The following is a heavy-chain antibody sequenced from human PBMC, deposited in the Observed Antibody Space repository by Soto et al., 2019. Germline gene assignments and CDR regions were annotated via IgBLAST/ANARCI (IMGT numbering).Heavy chain of an antibody. CDR2: IRTAGEI. D-gene: IGHD1-20*01. V-gene: IGHV3-13*01. CDR3: ARDKYNWTNFYYYGMDV. CDR1: GFTFSSYD. J-gene: IGHJ6*02. Sequence: PGGSLRLSCAASGFTFSSYDMHWVRQTTGKGLEWISAIRTAGEIYYPGSVKGRFTISRENAKNTLYLQMNSLRAGDTAVYYWARDKYNWTNFYYYGMDVWGPGTTVTVSS.